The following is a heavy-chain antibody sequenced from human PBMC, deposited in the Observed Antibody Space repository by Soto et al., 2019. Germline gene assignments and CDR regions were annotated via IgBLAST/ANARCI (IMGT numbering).Heavy chain of an antibody. Sequence: GESLRLSCAASGFSFSLYWMHWVRQAPGKGLVWVSRINGDGSDTSYGDSVKGRFTTSRDNAKNTLYLHMNSLGAEDTAVYYCARDFGEVGATAVYDIWGQGTMVTVSS. CDR2: INGDGSDT. V-gene: IGHV3-74*01. D-gene: IGHD1-26*01. CDR3: ARDFGEVGATAVYDI. J-gene: IGHJ3*02. CDR1: GFSFSLYW.